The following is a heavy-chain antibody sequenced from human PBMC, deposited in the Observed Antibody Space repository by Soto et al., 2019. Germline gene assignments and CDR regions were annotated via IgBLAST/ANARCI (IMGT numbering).Heavy chain of an antibody. CDR3: ARRAETNGWNGFGADKYYFDF. J-gene: IGHJ4*02. Sequence: ASVKVSCKAFGYTFTSYDIYWVRQATGQGLEWMGWMNPNTGNSAYAQKFQGRVTVTSDTSINTVHMELSSLRSEDTAVYYCARRAETNGWNGFGADKYYFDFWGQGPLVTVYS. CDR2: MNPNTGNS. D-gene: IGHD1-1*01. CDR1: GYTFTSYD. V-gene: IGHV1-8*01.